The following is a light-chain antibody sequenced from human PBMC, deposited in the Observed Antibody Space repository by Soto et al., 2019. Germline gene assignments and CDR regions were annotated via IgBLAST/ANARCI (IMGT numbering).Light chain of an antibody. CDR3: QDYGTSHPWT. V-gene: IGKV3-20*01. J-gene: IGKJ1*01. CDR1: QNIRGNE. CDR2: GGS. Sequence: EVVLTQSPGALSLSPGEGVTLSCRASQNIRGNELAWYRQKRGQAPRLLIYGGSSRAEGIPDRFSGRGPGTNFTLTISRLEPDDSAVYYCQDYGTSHPWTFGQGTKLEIK.